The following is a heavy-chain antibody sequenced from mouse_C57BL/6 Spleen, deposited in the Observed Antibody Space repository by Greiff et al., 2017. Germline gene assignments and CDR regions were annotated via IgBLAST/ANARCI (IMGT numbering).Heavy chain of an antibody. CDR1: GYAFSSSW. J-gene: IGHJ2*01. V-gene: IGHV1-82*01. Sequence: VQLQQSGPELVKPGASVKISCKASGYAFSSSWMNWVKQRPGKGLEWIGRIYPGDGDTNYNGKFKGKATLTADKSSSTAYMQLSSLTSEDSAVYFCARRRDGNPDYFDYWGQGTTLTVSS. CDR3: ARRRDGNPDYFDY. D-gene: IGHD2-1*01. CDR2: IYPGDGDT.